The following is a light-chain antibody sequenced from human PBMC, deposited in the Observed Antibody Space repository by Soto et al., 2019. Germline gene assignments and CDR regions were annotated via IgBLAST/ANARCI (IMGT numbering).Light chain of an antibody. CDR2: DVS. Sequence: QSALTQPASVSGSPGQSITISCTGTSSDVGGYNYVSWYQQHPGKAPKLMIYDVSNRPSGVSNRFSASKSGNTASLTISGLQAEDEADYYCSSYTSSSIGVFGGGTKLTVL. CDR3: SSYTSSSIGV. CDR1: SSDVGGYNY. J-gene: IGLJ3*02. V-gene: IGLV2-14*03.